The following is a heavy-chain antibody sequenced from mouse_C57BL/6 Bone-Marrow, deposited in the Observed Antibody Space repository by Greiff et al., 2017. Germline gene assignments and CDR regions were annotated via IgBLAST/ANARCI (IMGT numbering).Heavy chain of an antibody. J-gene: IGHJ2*01. CDR1: GYNIKDSY. Sequence: EVKLVESGAELVKPGASVKLSCTASGYNIKDSYIHWVKQRTEQGLEWIGRIDPEDGDTKYAPKFQDKATITADTSSSTAYMQLSSLTSEDSAVYYCTRSFIYYCTSFGGQGTTLTVSS. CDR3: TRSFIYYCTSF. D-gene: IGHD1-1*01. V-gene: IGHV14-2*01. CDR2: IDPEDGDT.